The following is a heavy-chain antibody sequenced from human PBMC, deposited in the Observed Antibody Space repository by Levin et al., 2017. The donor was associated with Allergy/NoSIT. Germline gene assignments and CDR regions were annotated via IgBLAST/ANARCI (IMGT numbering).Heavy chain of an antibody. D-gene: IGHD6-19*01. CDR3: ATSVLYSSGWYSGWFDP. V-gene: IGHV4-31*03. CDR1: GGSISSGTYF. CDR2: ISHRGST. J-gene: IGHJ5*02. Sequence: SETLSLTCTVSGGSISSGTYFWSWIRQHPGKGLEWIGYISHRGSTDYNPSLKSRVTISADTSMNQFSLKLNSVTAADTAVYYCATSVLYSSGWYSGWFDPWGQGTLVTVSS.